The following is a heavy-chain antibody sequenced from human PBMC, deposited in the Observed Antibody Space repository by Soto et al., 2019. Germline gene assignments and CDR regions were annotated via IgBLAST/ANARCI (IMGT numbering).Heavy chain of an antibody. CDR2: IYYSGST. D-gene: IGHD3-22*01. CDR3: ASHYYDSSGYYSLFDY. J-gene: IGHJ4*02. V-gene: IGHV4-39*01. Sequence: SETLSLTCTLSARSFSSSSSYWGRIRQPPGKGLEWIGSIYYSGSTYYKPSLKSRVTISVDTSKNQFSLKLSSVTAADTAVYYCASHYYDSSGYYSLFDYWGQGTLVTVS. CDR1: ARSFSSSSSY.